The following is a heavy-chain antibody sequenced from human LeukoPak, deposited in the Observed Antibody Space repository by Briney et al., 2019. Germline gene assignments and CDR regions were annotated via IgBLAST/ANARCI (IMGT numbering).Heavy chain of an antibody. CDR3: AKAPVTSCRGAYCYPFDS. D-gene: IGHD2-21*01. V-gene: IGHV3-48*03. Sequence: GGSLRLSCEDSGFTFSSNDMNWVRQAPGKGLEWVSYISNSGSTRYYADSVRGRFTISRDNSKNTLYLQMISLRAEDAAVYFCAKAPVTSCRGAYCYPFDSWGQGTLVTVSS. CDR2: ISNSGSTR. J-gene: IGHJ4*02. CDR1: GFTFSSND.